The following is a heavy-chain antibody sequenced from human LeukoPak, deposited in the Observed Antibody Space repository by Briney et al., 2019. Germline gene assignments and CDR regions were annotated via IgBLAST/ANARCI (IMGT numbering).Heavy chain of an antibody. J-gene: IGHJ5*02. D-gene: IGHD2-15*01. CDR2: MNPNSGNT. CDR3: ARALTYCSGGSCYQYNWFDP. Sequence: ASVKVSCKASGYTFTSYDINWVRQATGQGLEWMGWMNPNSGNTGYAQKFQGRVTITRNTSISTAYMELSSLRSEDTAVYYCARALTYCSGGSCYQYNWFDPWGQGTLVTVSS. CDR1: GYTFTSYD. V-gene: IGHV1-8*03.